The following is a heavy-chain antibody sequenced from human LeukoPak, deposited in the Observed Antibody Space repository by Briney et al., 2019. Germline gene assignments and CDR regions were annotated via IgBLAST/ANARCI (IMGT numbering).Heavy chain of an antibody. V-gene: IGHV3-15*01. Sequence: GGSLRLSCAVSGLTFSNAWMSWVRQAPGKGLEWVGRIKSKRDGETTDYAALVKSRFSISRDDSKNTVYLQMNSLRTEDTAVYYCTSLVGSPTYWGQGTLVAVSS. CDR3: TSLVGSPTY. J-gene: IGHJ4*02. CDR2: IKSKRDGETT. CDR1: GLTFSNAW. D-gene: IGHD4-23*01.